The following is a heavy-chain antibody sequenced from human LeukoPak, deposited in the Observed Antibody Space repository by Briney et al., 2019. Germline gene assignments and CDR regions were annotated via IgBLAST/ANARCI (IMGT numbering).Heavy chain of an antibody. Sequence: GGSLRLSCAASGFTFSSYAMSWVRQAPGKGLEWVSAVSGSDGSTYYADSVKGRFTISRDNSKNTLYLQMNSLSAEDTAVYYCEKDLGGSGDYRPYWGQGSVVTVSS. D-gene: IGHD2-21*02. CDR1: GFTFSSYA. CDR2: VSGSDGST. V-gene: IGHV3-23*01. CDR3: EKDLGGSGDYRPY. J-gene: IGHJ4*02.